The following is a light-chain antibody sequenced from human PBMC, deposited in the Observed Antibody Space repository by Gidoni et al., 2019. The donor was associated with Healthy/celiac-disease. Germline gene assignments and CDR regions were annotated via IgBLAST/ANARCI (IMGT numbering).Light chain of an antibody. J-gene: IGKJ3*01. CDR2: DAA. Sequence: EIVLTQSPATLSSSPGESATLSCRASQIVISYLAWYQQKPGQAPRLLIYDAANRATGVPARFSGSGSGTDVTRTISSLEPEDFSVYYSQQRSTEGFTFXPXTKVDIK. V-gene: IGKV3-11*01. CDR3: QQRSTEGFT. CDR1: QIVISY.